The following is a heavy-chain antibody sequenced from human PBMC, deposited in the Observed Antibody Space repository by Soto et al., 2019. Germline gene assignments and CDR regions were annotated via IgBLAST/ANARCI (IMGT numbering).Heavy chain of an antibody. J-gene: IGHJ3*02. CDR1: GDSVSSSSAT. CDR3: VRNAYSIGHII. CDR2: TYYRSKWYN. D-gene: IGHD6-19*01. V-gene: IGHV6-1*01. Sequence: PSHTLSLTCAISGDSVSSSSATWNWLRQSPSRGLEWLGRTYYRSKWYNDYAVSEISRITINPDKSNNQFSLNMKYMTNEDTAVYYCVRNAYSIGHIICGQGTMV.